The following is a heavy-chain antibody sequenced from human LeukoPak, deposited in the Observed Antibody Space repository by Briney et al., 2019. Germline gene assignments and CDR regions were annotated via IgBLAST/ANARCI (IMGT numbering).Heavy chain of an antibody. D-gene: IGHD2-8*01. CDR2: IFHTEGA. CDR3: GRQERSRGLMVGGGY. CDR1: GGSITSNNDY. V-gene: IGHV4-39*01. J-gene: IGHJ4*02. Sequence: SETLSLTCTVSGGSITSNNDYWAWIRQPPGKGLEWIGSIFHTEGASYNPSLKSRVTISLDTSKNQFSLKLTSVIDADTAVYYCGRQERSRGLMVGGGYWGQGVLVTVSS.